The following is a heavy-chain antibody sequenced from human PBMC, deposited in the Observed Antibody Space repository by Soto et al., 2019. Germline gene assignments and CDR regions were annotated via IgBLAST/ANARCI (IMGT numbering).Heavy chain of an antibody. J-gene: IGHJ6*02. V-gene: IGHV3-23*01. Sequence: GGSLRLSCAASGFTFSSYAMSWVRQAPGKGLEWVSAISGSGGSTYYADSVKGRFTISRDNSKNTLYLQMNSLRAEDTAVYYCAKFNRNGRGYYYYGMDVWGQGTTVTVSS. D-gene: IGHD1-1*01. CDR3: AKFNRNGRGYYYYGMDV. CDR2: ISGSGGST. CDR1: GFTFSSYA.